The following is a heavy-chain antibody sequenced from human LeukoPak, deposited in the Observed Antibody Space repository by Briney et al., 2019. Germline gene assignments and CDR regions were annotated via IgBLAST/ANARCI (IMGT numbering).Heavy chain of an antibody. J-gene: IGHJ3*02. CDR1: GFTFSSYG. D-gene: IGHD5-18*01. CDR3: AKDPPTVMANAFHI. Sequence: GGSLRLSCAASGFTFSSYGMSWVRQAPGKGQEWDSSISGSGGTTSYADSVKGRFTISRDSSKNTLYLQMNSLRADDTAVYSCAKDPPTVMANAFHIWGQGTMVTVS. CDR2: ISGSGGTT. V-gene: IGHV3-23*01.